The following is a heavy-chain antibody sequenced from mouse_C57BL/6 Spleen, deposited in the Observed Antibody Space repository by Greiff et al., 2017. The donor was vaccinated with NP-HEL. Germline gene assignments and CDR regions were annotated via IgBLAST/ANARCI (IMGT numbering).Heavy chain of an antibody. CDR1: GFTFSSYG. CDR2: ISSGGSYT. V-gene: IGHV5-6*01. CDR3: ARHETARYLDY. J-gene: IGHJ2*01. Sequence: VQLKESGGDLVKPGGSLKLSCAASGFTFSSYGMSWVRQTPDKRLEWVATISSGGSYTYYPDSVKGRFTISRDNAKNTLYLQMSSLKSEDTAMYYCARHETARYLDYWGQGTTLTVSS.